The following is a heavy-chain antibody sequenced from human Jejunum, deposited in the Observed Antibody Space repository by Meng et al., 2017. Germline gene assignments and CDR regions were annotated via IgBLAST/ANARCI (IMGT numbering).Heavy chain of an antibody. J-gene: IGHJ4*02. D-gene: IGHD6-13*01. CDR1: GFSFGNYA. Sequence: GGSLRLSCAASGFSFGNYAMRWVRQAPGKGLEWVSSISESGDTTYYADSVKGWFTISRDNSKNTLYLEMNSLRAEDTAIYYCAKDFDSGWYDYWGQGTLVTVSS. CDR3: AKDFDSGWYDY. CDR2: ISESGDTT. V-gene: IGHV3-23*01.